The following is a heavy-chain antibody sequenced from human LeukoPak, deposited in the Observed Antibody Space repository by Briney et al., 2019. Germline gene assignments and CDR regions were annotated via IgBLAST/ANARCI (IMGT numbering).Heavy chain of an antibody. Sequence: TGGSLRLSCAASGFTVSTYYMTWVRQAPGKGLECVSVSCSGGSTYYADSVKGQVTVSKDNSTNTVYLQMNSLRAEDTAMYYCARGLGYCTSTTCLLPFDYWGQGTLVTVSS. CDR1: GFTVSTYY. CDR3: ARGLGYCTSTTCLLPFDY. D-gene: IGHD2-2*01. CDR2: SCSGGST. V-gene: IGHV3-53*01. J-gene: IGHJ4*02.